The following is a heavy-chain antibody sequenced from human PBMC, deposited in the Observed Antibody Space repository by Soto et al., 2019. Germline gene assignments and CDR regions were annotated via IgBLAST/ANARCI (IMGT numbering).Heavy chain of an antibody. Sequence: ASVKVSCKASGYTFTSYDINWVRQATGQGLEWMGWMNPNSGNTGYAQKFQGRVTMTRNTSISTAYMELSSLRSEDTAVYYCARGRRRIAAAGTNYYYYMDVWGKGTTLTVSS. J-gene: IGHJ6*03. D-gene: IGHD6-13*01. CDR3: ARGRRRIAAAGTNYYYYMDV. CDR2: MNPNSGNT. CDR1: GYTFTSYD. V-gene: IGHV1-8*01.